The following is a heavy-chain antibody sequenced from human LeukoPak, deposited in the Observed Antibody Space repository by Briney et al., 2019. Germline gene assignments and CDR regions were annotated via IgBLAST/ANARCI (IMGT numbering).Heavy chain of an antibody. CDR1: GYSISSGYY. D-gene: IGHD2-8*02. CDR3: ARVGTDSINWFDS. J-gene: IGHJ5*01. CDR2: IYTSGST. V-gene: IGHV4-61*02. Sequence: NPSETLSLTCTVSGYSISSGYYWSWIRQPAGKGLERIGRIYTSGSTNYNPSLKSRVTISVDTSKNQFSLKLSSVTAADTAVYYCARVGTDSINWFDSWGQGTLVTVSS.